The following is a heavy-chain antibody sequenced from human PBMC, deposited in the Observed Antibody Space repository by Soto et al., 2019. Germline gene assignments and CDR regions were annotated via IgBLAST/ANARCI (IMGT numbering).Heavy chain of an antibody. D-gene: IGHD4-4*01. V-gene: IGHV3-23*01. CDR2: ISGSGGST. J-gene: IGHJ4*02. CDR3: AKLDPHSNYGY. Sequence: GSALKLTCVASGFTCSSYDMSWVRQAPGKGLEWVSAISGSGGSTYYADSVKGRFTISRDNSKNTLYLQMNSLRAEDTAVYYRAKLDPHSNYGYWGQGTLVTVSS. CDR1: GFTCSSYD.